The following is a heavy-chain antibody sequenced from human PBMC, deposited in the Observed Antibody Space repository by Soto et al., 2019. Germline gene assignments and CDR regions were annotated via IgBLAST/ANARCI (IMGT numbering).Heavy chain of an antibody. J-gene: IGHJ3*01. D-gene: IGHD3-22*01. CDR1: GFTFSSYA. Sequence: GGSLRLSCAASGFTFSSYAMSWVRQAPGKGLEWVSAISGSGGSTYYADSVKGRFTISRDNAKNSLYLQMNSLRAEDTAVYYCARDQLYYNDISGRPLNAFDVWGQGTMVTGSS. V-gene: IGHV3-23*01. CDR2: ISGSGGST. CDR3: ARDQLYYNDISGRPLNAFDV.